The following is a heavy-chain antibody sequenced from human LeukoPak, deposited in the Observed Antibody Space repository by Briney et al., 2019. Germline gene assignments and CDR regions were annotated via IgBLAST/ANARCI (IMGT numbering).Heavy chain of an antibody. Sequence: GGSLRLSCAASGLTVSNNDVSWVRQAPGKGLEWVSSISSSSSYIYYADSVKGRFTISRDNAKNSLYLQMNSLRAEDTAVYYCARDDPLIDYWGQGTLVTVSS. J-gene: IGHJ4*02. CDR3: ARDDPLIDY. V-gene: IGHV3-21*01. CDR2: ISSSSSYI. CDR1: GLTVSNND.